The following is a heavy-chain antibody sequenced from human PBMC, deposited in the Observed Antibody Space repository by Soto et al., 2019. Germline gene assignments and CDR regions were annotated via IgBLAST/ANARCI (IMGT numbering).Heavy chain of an antibody. CDR3: ATTSEGYFSGGSCYHHYFDY. D-gene: IGHD2-15*01. CDR1: GFTFTSSA. CDR2: IVVGSGNT. Sequence: GASVKVSCKASGFTFTSSAMQWVRQARGQRLEWIGWIVVGSGNTNYAQKFQERVTITRDMSTSTAYMELSSLRSEDTAVYYCATTSEGYFSGGSCYHHYFDYCGQGTLVTVSS. V-gene: IGHV1-58*02. J-gene: IGHJ4*02.